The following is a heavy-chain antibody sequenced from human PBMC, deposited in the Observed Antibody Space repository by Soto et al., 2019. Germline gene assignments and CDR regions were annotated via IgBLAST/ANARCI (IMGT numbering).Heavy chain of an antibody. J-gene: IGHJ6*02. CDR2: IDWDDNK. CDR3: ARQYYYGSGSYFHYGMDV. D-gene: IGHD3-10*01. CDR1: GVSLSTSGMC. V-gene: IGHV2-70*01. Sequence: SGPTLVNPTETLTLTCTFSGVSLSTSGMCVTWIRQPPGKALEWLALIDWDDNKYYTTPLKTRLTISKDTSKNQVVLKMTNMDPVDTATYYCARQYYYGSGSYFHYGMDVWGQGTTVTVSS.